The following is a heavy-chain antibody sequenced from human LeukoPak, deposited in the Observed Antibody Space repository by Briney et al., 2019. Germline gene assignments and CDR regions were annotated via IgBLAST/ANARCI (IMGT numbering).Heavy chain of an antibody. J-gene: IGHJ6*03. CDR2: IYHSGST. CDR1: GYSISSGYY. D-gene: IGHD5/OR15-5a*01. CDR3: ARVLRETSYYMDV. V-gene: IGHV4-38-2*02. Sequence: SETLSLTCTVSGYSISSGYYWGWIRQPPGKGLEWIGSIYHSGSTYYNPSLKSRVTISVDTSKNQFSLKLSSVTAADTAVYYCARVLRETSYYMDVWGKGTTVTVSS.